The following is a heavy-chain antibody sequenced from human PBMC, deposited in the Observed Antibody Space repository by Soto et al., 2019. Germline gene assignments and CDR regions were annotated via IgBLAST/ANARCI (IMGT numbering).Heavy chain of an antibody. V-gene: IGHV1-2*04. Sequence: ASVKVSCKASGYTFTGYYMHWVRQAPGQGLEWMGWINPNSGGTNYAQKFQGWVTMTRDTSISTAYMELSRLRSGDTAVCYCARRGAVAGTGYNWFDPWGQGTLVTVSS. D-gene: IGHD6-19*01. CDR1: GYTFTGYY. J-gene: IGHJ5*02. CDR2: INPNSGGT. CDR3: ARRGAVAGTGYNWFDP.